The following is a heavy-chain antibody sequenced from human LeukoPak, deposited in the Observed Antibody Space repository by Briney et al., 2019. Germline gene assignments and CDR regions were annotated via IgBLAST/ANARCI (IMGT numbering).Heavy chain of an antibody. CDR1: GGSISSSSYY. CDR3: ARGYSFGPSPFDY. J-gene: IGHJ4*02. D-gene: IGHD5-18*01. Sequence: SETLSLTCTVSGGSISSSSYYWGWIRQPPGKGLEWIGSIYYSGSTYYNPSLKSRVTISVDTSKNQFSLKLSSVTAADTAVYYCARGYSFGPSPFDYWGQGTLVTASS. V-gene: IGHV4-39*07. CDR2: IYYSGST.